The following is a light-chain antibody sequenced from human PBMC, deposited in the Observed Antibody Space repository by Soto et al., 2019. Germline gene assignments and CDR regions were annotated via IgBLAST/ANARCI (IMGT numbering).Light chain of an antibody. V-gene: IGKV1-39*01. CDR2: STS. CDR3: QQSYSTPWT. J-gene: IGKJ1*01. Sequence: DIQTTQPPSSTSPYLGAPGNPTCTSSQSISYYLNWYQQKEGRAPRLLIYSTSTLQGGVPSKFSGSASGTDFTLTISSLQTEDFATYYCQQSYSTPWTFGKGTKVDIK. CDR1: QSISYY.